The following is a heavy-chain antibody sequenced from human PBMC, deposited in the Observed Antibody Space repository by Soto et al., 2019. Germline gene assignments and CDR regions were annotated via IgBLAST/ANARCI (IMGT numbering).Heavy chain of an antibody. CDR2: IIPIFGTA. J-gene: IGHJ4*02. CDR3: ARDGIGVVAGTGHYYFDY. D-gene: IGHD6-19*01. Sequence: ASVKVSCKASGGTFSSYAISWVRQAPGQGLEWMGGIIPIFGTANYAQKFQGRVTITADKSTSTAYMELSSLRSEDTAVYYCARDGIGVVAGTGHYYFDYWGQGTLVTVSS. V-gene: IGHV1-69*06. CDR1: GGTFSSYA.